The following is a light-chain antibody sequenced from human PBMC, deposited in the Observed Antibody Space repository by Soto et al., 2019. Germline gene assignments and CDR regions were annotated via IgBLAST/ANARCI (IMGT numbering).Light chain of an antibody. CDR1: QSINAH. Sequence: EVVMTQSPATLSVSPGERVTLSCRASQSINAHLAWYQQKPGQAPRLLIHGASTRATGIPARFSGSGFGTESSLTISSLQYEDFAVYYCQQYNTWLWTFGQGTKVEIQ. V-gene: IGKV3-15*01. CDR3: QQYNTWLWT. CDR2: GAS. J-gene: IGKJ1*01.